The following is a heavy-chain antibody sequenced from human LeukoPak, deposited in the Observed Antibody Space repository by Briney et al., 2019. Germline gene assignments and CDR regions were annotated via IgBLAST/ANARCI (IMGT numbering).Heavy chain of an antibody. J-gene: IGHJ1*01. CDR2: INPNSGAT. Sequence: ASVKVSCKASGYTFTGYYMHWVRQAPGQGLEWMGRINPNSGATNYAQKFQGRVTMTRDTSISTAYMELSRLRSDDTAVYYCATSYYDFWSYSSEYFQHWGQGTLVTVSS. D-gene: IGHD3-3*01. CDR1: GYTFTGYY. V-gene: IGHV1-2*06. CDR3: ATSYYDFWSYSSEYFQH.